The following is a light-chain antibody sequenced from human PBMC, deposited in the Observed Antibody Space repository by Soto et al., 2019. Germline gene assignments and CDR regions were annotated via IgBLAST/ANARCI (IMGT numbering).Light chain of an antibody. CDR3: QQRSDWPST. CDR1: QSVSRY. J-gene: IGKJ4*01. V-gene: IGKV3-11*01. CDR2: DAS. Sequence: DIVLTQSPATLSLSPGERATLSCRASQSVSRYLAWYQQKPGQAPRLLIYDASNRATGIPARFSGSGSGTDFTLTISSLEPEDCAGYYCQQRSDWPSTFGGGTKVEI.